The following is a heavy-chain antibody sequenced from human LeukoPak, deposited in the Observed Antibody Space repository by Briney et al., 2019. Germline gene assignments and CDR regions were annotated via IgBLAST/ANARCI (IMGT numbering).Heavy chain of an antibody. CDR1: GHTFTGYY. J-gene: IGHJ6*03. D-gene: IGHD4-11*01. CDR3: ATSAGDYRAGHYYYMGV. V-gene: IGHV1-2*02. CDR2: INPNTAGT. Sequence: ASVKVSCKASGHTFTGYYFHWVRQAPGQGLEWMGWINPNTAGTNYAQKFLGGVTLTWDTSISTAYMELNRLTSDDTAVYYCATSAGDYRAGHYYYMGVWGKGTSVTVSS.